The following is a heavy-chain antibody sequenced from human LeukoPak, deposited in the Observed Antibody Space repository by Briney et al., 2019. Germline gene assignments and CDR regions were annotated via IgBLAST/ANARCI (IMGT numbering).Heavy chain of an antibody. J-gene: IGHJ6*02. Sequence: PGGSLRLSCAASGFTFSNYGMHWVRQAPGKGLEWVAVIWYDGSNKYYADSVKGRFTISRDNSKNTLYLQMNSLRAEDTAVYYCARSYSGSYDPPYYYGMDVWGQGTTVTVSS. D-gene: IGHD1-26*01. V-gene: IGHV3-33*01. CDR1: GFTFSNYG. CDR2: IWYDGSNK. CDR3: ARSYSGSYDPPYYYGMDV.